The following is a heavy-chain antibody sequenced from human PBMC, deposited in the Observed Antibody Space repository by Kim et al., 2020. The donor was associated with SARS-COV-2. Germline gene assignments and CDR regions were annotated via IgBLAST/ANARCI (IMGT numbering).Heavy chain of an antibody. V-gene: IGHV4-4*09. J-gene: IGHJ4*02. D-gene: IGHD6-13*01. Sequence: PPLKSRVTISGDTSKNQFSLKLGSVTAADTAVYYCASGPSYSSSWYYFDYWGQGTLVTVSS. CDR3: ASGPSYSSSWYYFDY.